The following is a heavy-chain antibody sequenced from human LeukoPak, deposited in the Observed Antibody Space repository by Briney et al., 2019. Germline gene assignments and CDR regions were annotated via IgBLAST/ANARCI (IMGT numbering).Heavy chain of an antibody. V-gene: IGHV4-30-2*02. CDR3: AQVTGGSYAHD. J-gene: IGHJ4*02. CDR1: GGSISSVGYY. CDR2: IYHSGST. D-gene: IGHD1-26*01. Sequence: SETLSLICPVSGGSISSVGYYWSWIRQPPGKGLEWIGYIYHSGSTYYNPSLKSRVTISVDRYKNQFSLKLSSVTAADTAVYYCAQVTGGSYAHDWGQATMVTVSS.